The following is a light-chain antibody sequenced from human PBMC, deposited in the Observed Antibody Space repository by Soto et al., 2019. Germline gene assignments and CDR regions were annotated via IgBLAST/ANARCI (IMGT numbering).Light chain of an antibody. J-gene: IGKJ5*01. CDR1: QSVSSN. CDR2: GAS. V-gene: IGKV3-15*01. CDR3: QQYNNWPPIT. Sequence: EIVMTQSPATLYVSPGERATLSCRASQSVSSNLAWYQQKPGQAPRLLIYGASTRATGIPARFSGSGSGTEFTLTISSLQSEDFVVYYCQQYNNWPPITFGHGTRREIK.